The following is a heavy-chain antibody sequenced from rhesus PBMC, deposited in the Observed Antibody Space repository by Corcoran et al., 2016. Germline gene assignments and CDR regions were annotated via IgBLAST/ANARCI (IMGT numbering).Heavy chain of an antibody. J-gene: IGHJ1*01. CDR3: ARVGYCTGSGCYERYFEF. CDR2: IYGSVSSP. CDR1: GGSISSSY. D-gene: IGHD2-21*01. Sequence: QLQLQESGPGLVKPSETLSVTCAVSGGSISSSYWSWIRQAPGKGLEWIGYIYGSVSSPNYNPSPKSLVTLSVDTSKNQLSLKLSSVTTADTVVYYCARVGYCTGSGCYERYFEFWGQGALVTVSS. V-gene: IGHV4-169*01.